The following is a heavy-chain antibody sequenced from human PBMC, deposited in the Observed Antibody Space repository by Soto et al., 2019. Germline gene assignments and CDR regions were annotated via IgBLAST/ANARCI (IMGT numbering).Heavy chain of an antibody. CDR1: GFTFSSYA. V-gene: IGHV3-30-3*01. Sequence: QVQLVESGGGVVQPGRSLRLSCAASGFTFSSYAMHWVRQAPGKGLEWVAVISYDGSNKYYADSVKGRFTISRDNAKNPLYLQMNRLRAEDTAVYYCARLGFTFFLPRGGDAFDIWGQGTMVTVSS. CDR2: ISYDGSNK. J-gene: IGHJ3*02. D-gene: IGHD3-10*01. CDR3: ARLGFTFFLPRGGDAFDI.